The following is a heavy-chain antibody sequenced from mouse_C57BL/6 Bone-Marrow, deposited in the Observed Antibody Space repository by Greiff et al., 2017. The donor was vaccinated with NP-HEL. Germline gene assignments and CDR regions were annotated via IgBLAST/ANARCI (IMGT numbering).Heavy chain of an antibody. J-gene: IGHJ1*03. CDR3: ARSPYYYGSSYWYFDV. Sequence: QVQLQQSGAELARPGASVKMSCKASGYTFTSYTMHWVKQRPGQGLEWIGYINPSSGYTKYNQKFKAKATLTADKSSSTAYMQLSSLTSEDSAVYYCARSPYYYGSSYWYFDVWGKGTTVTVSS. CDR1: GYTFTSYT. D-gene: IGHD1-1*01. CDR2: INPSSGYT. V-gene: IGHV1-4*01.